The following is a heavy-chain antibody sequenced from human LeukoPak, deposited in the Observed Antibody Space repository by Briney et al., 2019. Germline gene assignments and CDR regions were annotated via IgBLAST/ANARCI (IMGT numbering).Heavy chain of an antibody. J-gene: IGHJ4*02. D-gene: IGHD3-22*01. CDR3: ARGGSHCYDSSGYYSYYFDY. V-gene: IGHV4-30-4*08. Sequence: SETLSLTCTVSGGSISSGDYYWSWIRQPPGKGLEWIGYIYYSGSTYYNPSLKSRVTISVDTSKNQFSLKLSSVTAADTAVYYCARGGSHCYDSSGYYSYYFDYWGQGTLVTVSS. CDR2: IYYSGST. CDR1: GGSISSGDYY.